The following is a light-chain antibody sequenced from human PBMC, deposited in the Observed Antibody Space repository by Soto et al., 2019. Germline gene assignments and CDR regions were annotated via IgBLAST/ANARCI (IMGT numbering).Light chain of an antibody. Sequence: EIVMTQSPATLSVSPGERVTLSCRASQSVNNNLAWYQQKPGQAPRLLIFGASTRATGTPARFSGSGSGTEFTLTISSLQSEDFAVYYCQQSNNWPPWTFGQGTKVDIK. CDR3: QQSNNWPPWT. CDR1: QSVNNN. J-gene: IGKJ1*01. V-gene: IGKV3-15*01. CDR2: GAS.